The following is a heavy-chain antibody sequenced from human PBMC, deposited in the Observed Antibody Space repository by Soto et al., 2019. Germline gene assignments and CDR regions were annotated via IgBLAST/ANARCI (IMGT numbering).Heavy chain of an antibody. CDR1: GFTFDDYA. CDR3: AKGPRPYYYYGMDV. V-gene: IGHV3-9*01. D-gene: IGHD6-6*01. CDR2: ISWNSGSI. J-gene: IGHJ6*02. Sequence: GGSLRLSCAASGFTFDDYAMHWFRQAPGKGLEWVSGISWNSGSIGYADSVKGRFTISRDNAKNSLYLQMNSLRAEDTALYYCAKGPRPYYYYGMDVRGQGTTVTVSS.